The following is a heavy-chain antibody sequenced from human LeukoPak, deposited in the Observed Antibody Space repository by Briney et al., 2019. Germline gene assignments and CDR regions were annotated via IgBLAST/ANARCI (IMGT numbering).Heavy chain of an antibody. CDR3: ARGRITMVRGVRTFDY. V-gene: IGHV4-34*01. D-gene: IGHD3-10*01. Sequence: PSETLSLTCAVYGGSFSGYYWSWIRHRPGKGLEWIWEINHSGSTNYNPPLKSRVTISVDTSKNQFSLKLSSVTAADTAVYYCARGRITMVRGVRTFDYWGQGTLVTVSS. CDR1: GGSFSGYY. CDR2: INHSGST. J-gene: IGHJ4*02.